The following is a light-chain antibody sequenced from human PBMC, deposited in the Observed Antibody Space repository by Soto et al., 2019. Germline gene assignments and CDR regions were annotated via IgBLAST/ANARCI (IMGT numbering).Light chain of an antibody. V-gene: IGKV3-20*01. CDR2: GAS. Sequence: EIVLTQSPGTLSLSPGERATLSCRASQSVSNNYLAWYQQKPGQAPRLLIYGASNRATGIPDRFSGSGSGTVFTLTISRLEPEDFAVYYCQQYGSPGTFGQGTKVDI. CDR3: QQYGSPGT. CDR1: QSVSNNY. J-gene: IGKJ1*01.